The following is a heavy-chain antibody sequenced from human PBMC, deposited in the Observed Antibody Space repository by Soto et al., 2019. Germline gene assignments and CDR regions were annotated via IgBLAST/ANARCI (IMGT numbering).Heavy chain of an antibody. D-gene: IGHD1-26*01. CDR3: ARGPRGLYHTDY. Sequence: SLRLSCAASGFIFSSDWMHWVRQAAGKGLEWVSRINMDGSSTNYADSVKGRFTISRDNAKNMLYLQMDSLRAEDTAVYYCARGPRGLYHTDYWGQGALVTVSS. CDR1: GFIFSSDW. V-gene: IGHV3-74*01. CDR2: INMDGSST. J-gene: IGHJ4*02.